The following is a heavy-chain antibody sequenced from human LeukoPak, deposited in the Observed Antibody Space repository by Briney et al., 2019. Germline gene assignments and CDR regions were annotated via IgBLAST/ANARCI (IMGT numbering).Heavy chain of an antibody. V-gene: IGHV3-30*02. J-gene: IGHJ4*02. CDR2: IRYDGSNK. CDR1: GFTFSSYG. D-gene: IGHD3-22*01. Sequence: GGSLRLSCAVSGFTFSSYGMHWVRQAPGKGLEWVALIRYDGSNKYYADSVKGRFTISRDNSKNTLYLQMNSLRAEDTAVYYCARAAYDSSGYYTPHFDYWGQGTLVTVSS. CDR3: ARAAYDSSGYYTPHFDY.